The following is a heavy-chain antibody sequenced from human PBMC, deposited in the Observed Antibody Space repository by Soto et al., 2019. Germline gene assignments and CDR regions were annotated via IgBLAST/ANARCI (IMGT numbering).Heavy chain of an antibody. CDR1: GFTLSSFE. D-gene: IGHD1-26*01. CDR3: AREREDAFDI. CDR2: ISGSGTTI. Sequence: GGALRLSFVVSGFTLSSFENNWVRLAPGKGLEWVSYISGSGTTIYYADSVKGRFTISRDNARNSLYLQMNSLRAEDTAFYYCAREREDAFDIWGQGTMVTVSS. J-gene: IGHJ3*02. V-gene: IGHV3-48*03.